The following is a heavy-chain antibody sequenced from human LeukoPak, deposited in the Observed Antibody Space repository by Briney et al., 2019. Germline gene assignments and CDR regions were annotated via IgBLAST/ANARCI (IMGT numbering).Heavy chain of an antibody. CDR2: ISNYNGNT. J-gene: IGHJ4*02. CDR3: ARGCNYYENGGYYRH. Sequence: ASVRVSCKASGYTFATYGINWVRQAPGQGLEWMGWISNYNGNTKYAQKVQGRVTMTTDTSTSTAYMELRSLRSDDTAVYYCARGCNYYENGGYYRHWGQGTLVTVSS. CDR1: GYTFATYG. D-gene: IGHD3-22*01. V-gene: IGHV1-18*01.